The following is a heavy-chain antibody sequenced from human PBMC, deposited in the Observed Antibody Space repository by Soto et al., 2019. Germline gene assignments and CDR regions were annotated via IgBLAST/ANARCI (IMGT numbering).Heavy chain of an antibody. CDR1: GGTFSSYA. CDR2: IIPIFGTA. Sequence: QVQLVQSGAEVKKPGSSVKVSCTASGGTFSSYAISWVRQAPGQGLEWMGGIIPIFGTANYVQKFQGRVTITADESTSTAYMELSSLRSEDTAVYYCARVREMARELDAFDIWGQGTMVTVSS. CDR3: ARVREMARELDAFDI. V-gene: IGHV1-69*01. D-gene: IGHD1-26*01. J-gene: IGHJ3*02.